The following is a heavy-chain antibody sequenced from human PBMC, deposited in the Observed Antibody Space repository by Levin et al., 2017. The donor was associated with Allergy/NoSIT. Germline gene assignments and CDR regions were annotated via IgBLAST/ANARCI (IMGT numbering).Heavy chain of an antibody. J-gene: IGHJ6*03. V-gene: IGHV3-73*01. Sequence: GESLKISCAASGFTFSGSALHWVRQASGKGLEWVGRIRGKPNNYATGYAESVKGRFTVSRDDSTNTAYLQMNSLKTEDTAVYYCATQPGGTDYFFYYMDVWGKGTTVTVS. D-gene: IGHD3-16*01. CDR3: ATQPGGTDYFFYYMDV. CDR2: IRGKPNNYAT. CDR1: GFTFSGSA.